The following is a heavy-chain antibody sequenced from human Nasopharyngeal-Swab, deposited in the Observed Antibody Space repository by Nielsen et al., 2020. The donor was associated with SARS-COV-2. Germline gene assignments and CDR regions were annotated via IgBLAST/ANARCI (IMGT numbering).Heavy chain of an antibody. CDR3: ARFMTTVTSFDY. CDR1: GFTFSSSE. CDR2: ISSSSSLK. D-gene: IGHD4-17*01. Sequence: SLKISCAASGFTFSSSEMNWVRQAPGKGLEWVSYISSSSSLKSYADSVKGRFTISRDNAKNSLYLQMNSLRAEDTAVYYCARFMTTVTSFDYWGQGILVTVSS. V-gene: IGHV3-48*03. J-gene: IGHJ4*02.